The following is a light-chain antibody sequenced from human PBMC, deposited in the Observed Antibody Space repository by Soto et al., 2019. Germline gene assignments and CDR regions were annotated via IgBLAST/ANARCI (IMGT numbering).Light chain of an antibody. J-gene: IGKJ1*01. Sequence: EIVMTQSPGTLCLSPGERGTLSCRASQNLGTLYLAWFQQKSGQAPRLLIYSASRRATGIPDRFTGSGSGTDFTLTINRVEPEDFAVYFCQQYAGSPRTFGQGTKVDMK. CDR2: SAS. CDR1: QNLGTLY. V-gene: IGKV3-20*01. CDR3: QQYAGSPRT.